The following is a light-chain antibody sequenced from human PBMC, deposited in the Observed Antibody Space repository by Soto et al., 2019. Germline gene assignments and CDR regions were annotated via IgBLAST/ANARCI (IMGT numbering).Light chain of an antibody. V-gene: IGKV3-11*01. CDR1: QNINKY. J-gene: IGKJ5*01. CDR2: DAS. CDR3: QQRSNWPIT. Sequence: EIVLTQSPGTLSLSPGERATLSCRTSQNINKYLAWYQQKPGQAPRLLIYDASNRATGIPARFSGSGSGTAFTLTISSLEPEDFAVYYCQQRSNWPITFGQGTLLEIK.